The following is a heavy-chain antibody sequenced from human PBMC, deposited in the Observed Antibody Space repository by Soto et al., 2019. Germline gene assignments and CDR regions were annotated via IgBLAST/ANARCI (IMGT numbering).Heavy chain of an antibody. CDR3: ARGVGYCISTSCPEWFDP. CDR1: GGSISSYY. J-gene: IGHJ5*02. Sequence: SETLSLTCTVSGGSISSYYWSWIRQPPGKGLEWIGYIYYSGSTNYNPSLKSRVTISVDTSKKQFSLKLSSVTAADTAVYYCARGVGYCISTSCPEWFDPWGQGTLVTVS. V-gene: IGHV4-59*01. CDR2: IYYSGST. D-gene: IGHD2-2*01.